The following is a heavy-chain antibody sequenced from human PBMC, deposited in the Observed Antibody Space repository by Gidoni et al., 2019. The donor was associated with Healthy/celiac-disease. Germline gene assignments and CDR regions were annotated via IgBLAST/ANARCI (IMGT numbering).Heavy chain of an antibody. Sequence: QVQLQVSGPGLVKPSETLSLTCTSSGGSISSYYWSWIRQPPGKGLEWIGYIYYGGSTNYNPSLKSRVTISVDTSKNQFSLKLSSVTAADTAVYYCARSRGSYIPNWFDPWGQGTLVTVSS. J-gene: IGHJ5*02. CDR2: IYYGGST. D-gene: IGHD3-10*01. V-gene: IGHV4-59*01. CDR1: GGSISSYY. CDR3: ARSRGSYIPNWFDP.